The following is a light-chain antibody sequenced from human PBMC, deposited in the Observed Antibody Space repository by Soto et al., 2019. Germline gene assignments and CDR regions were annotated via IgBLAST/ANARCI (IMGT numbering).Light chain of an antibody. CDR2: VTS. CDR1: QTLSNR. J-gene: IGKJ1*01. V-gene: IGKV3-20*01. Sequence: EIVLTQSPATLSSFPGERVTLSCRASQTLSNRLAWYQHKPGQAPRLLIYVTSNRATGIPARFSGTGSETDFTLTISRLEPEDFAVYYCQQYGSSGTFGQGTKVDIK. CDR3: QQYGSSGT.